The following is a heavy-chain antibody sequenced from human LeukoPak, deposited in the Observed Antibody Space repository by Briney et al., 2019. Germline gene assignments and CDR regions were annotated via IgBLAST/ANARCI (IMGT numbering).Heavy chain of an antibody. CDR2: IKEDGSNK. CDR3: VPHFWQARAY. D-gene: IGHD3-3*02. CDR1: GFTFSNFW. J-gene: IGHJ4*02. V-gene: IGHV3-7*01. Sequence: GGSLRLSCAASGFTFSNFWMSWVRQAPGKGLEWVANIKEDGSNKYYMDSGKGRFTISRDNAKSSLYLQMNSLRVEDTAVYYCVPHFWQARAYWGQGTLVAVSS.